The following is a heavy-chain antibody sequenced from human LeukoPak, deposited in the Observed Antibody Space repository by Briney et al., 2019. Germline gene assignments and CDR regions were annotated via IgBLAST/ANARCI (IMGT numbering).Heavy chain of an antibody. V-gene: IGHV1-2*02. J-gene: IGHJ4*02. CDR3: ARVPDPYTTSRFHY. Sequence: ASVKVSCKTSGYTFTDYYMHWVRQAPGQGLEWMGRIDPNSGGTNYAQKFQVRVTMTRDTSISTVYMELSGLRSDDTAVYYCARVPDPYTTSRFHYWGQGTLVTVSS. CDR2: IDPNSGGT. D-gene: IGHD2-2*02. CDR1: GYTFTDYY.